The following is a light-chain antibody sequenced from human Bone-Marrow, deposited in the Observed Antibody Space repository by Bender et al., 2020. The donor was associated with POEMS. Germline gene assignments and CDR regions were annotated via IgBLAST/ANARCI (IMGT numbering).Light chain of an antibody. CDR2: QDD. Sequence: SFELTQPPSMSVSPGQRASITCSGEKLGEKYVCWYQLRPGQSPVLLIYQDDKRPSGIPERFSGSNSGNTATLTISGLQAEDEAAYYCISYNSVRTLVIFGGGTKVTVL. J-gene: IGLJ2*01. V-gene: IGLV3-1*01. CDR1: KLGEKY. CDR3: ISYNSVRTLVI.